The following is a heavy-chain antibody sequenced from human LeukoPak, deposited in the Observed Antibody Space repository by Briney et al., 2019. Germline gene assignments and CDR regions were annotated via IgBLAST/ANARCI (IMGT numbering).Heavy chain of an antibody. J-gene: IGHJ4*02. CDR2: ISGSGAST. CDR3: AKSRIVLVHYFDY. CDR1: GFTFSSYA. Sequence: PGGSLRLSCAASGFTFSSYAMSWVRQAPGKGLEWVSTISGSGASTYYADSVKGRFTISRDNSKNTLHLQMNSLRAEDTAVYYRAKSRIVLVHYFDYWGQGTLVTVSS. V-gene: IGHV3-23*01. D-gene: IGHD1-26*01.